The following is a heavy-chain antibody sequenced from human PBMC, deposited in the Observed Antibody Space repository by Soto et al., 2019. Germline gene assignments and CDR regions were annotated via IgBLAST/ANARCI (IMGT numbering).Heavy chain of an antibody. D-gene: IGHD6-13*01. CDR3: ARDLSIAAEDGYYYGMDV. Sequence: SETLSLTCTVSGGSISSYYWSWIRQPPGKGLEWIGYIYYSGSTNYNPSLKSRVTISVDTSKNQFSLKLSSVTAADTAVYYCARDLSIAAEDGYYYGMDVWGQGTTVTVSS. CDR1: GGSISSYY. CDR2: IYYSGST. J-gene: IGHJ6*02. V-gene: IGHV4-59*01.